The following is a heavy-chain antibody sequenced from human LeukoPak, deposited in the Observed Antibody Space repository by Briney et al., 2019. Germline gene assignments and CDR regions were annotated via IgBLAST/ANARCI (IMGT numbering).Heavy chain of an antibody. J-gene: IGHJ4*02. CDR1: GFTFSSYS. CDR2: VSDSSDNT. V-gene: IGHV3-23*01. D-gene: IGHD5-24*01. Sequence: QAGGSLRLSCAASGFTFSSYSMNWVRQAPGKGLEWVSAVSDSSDNTYYADSVKGRFTISRDISKNTLFLQMNSLRAEDTAVYYCAKEMASIRSYLDSWGQGSLVTVSS. CDR3: AKEMASIRSYLDS.